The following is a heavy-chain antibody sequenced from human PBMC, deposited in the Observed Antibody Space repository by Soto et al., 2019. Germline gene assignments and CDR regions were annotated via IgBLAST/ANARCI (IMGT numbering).Heavy chain of an antibody. CDR3: TKCTGSNWYPDY. J-gene: IGHJ4*02. Sequence: EVRLLESAGDLVQPGGSLRLSCVASGFTFSSYAMRWVRQAPGKGLEWVSAISGSGNNTYYADSVKGGFTISRDNSKDTLLLQMNSLRAEDTAIYYCTKCTGSNWYPDYWGQGTLVTVSS. CDR2: ISGSGNNT. V-gene: IGHV3-23*01. CDR1: GFTFSSYA. D-gene: IGHD6-13*01.